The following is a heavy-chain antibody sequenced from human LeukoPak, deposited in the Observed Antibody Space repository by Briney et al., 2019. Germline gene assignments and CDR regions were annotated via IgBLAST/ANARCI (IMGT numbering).Heavy chain of an antibody. CDR3: ARDLGIGGSPPDY. D-gene: IGHD1-26*01. Sequence: SETLSLTCTVSGGSISSSSYYWGWIRQPPGKGLEWIGSIYYSGSTYYNPSLKSRVTISVDTSKNQFSLKLCSVTAADTAVYYCARDLGIGGSPPDYWGQGTLVTVSS. CDR1: GGSISSSSYY. CDR2: IYYSGST. V-gene: IGHV4-39*07. J-gene: IGHJ4*02.